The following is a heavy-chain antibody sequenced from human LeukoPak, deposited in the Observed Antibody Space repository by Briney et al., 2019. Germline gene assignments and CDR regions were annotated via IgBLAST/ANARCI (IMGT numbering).Heavy chain of an antibody. CDR2: ISSSGSSV. Sequence: GGSLRLSCAASGFTFSSHFMNWVRQPPGKGLEWVSSISSSGSSVLYADSLKGRLAISRDNAKNSLYLQMNSLRPEDTAVYYCARERYSRSSHDALDLWGQGTMVTVSS. CDR3: ARERYSRSSHDALDL. J-gene: IGHJ3*01. D-gene: IGHD6-6*01. CDR1: GFTFSSHF. V-gene: IGHV3-21*01.